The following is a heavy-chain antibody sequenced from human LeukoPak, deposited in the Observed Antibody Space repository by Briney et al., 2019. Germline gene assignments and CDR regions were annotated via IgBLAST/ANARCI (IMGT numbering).Heavy chain of an antibody. D-gene: IGHD3-22*01. CDR1: GGSISSSSYY. Sequence: SETLSLTCTVSGGSISSSSYYWGWIRQPPGKGLEWIGGIYYSGSTYYNPSLKSRVTISVDTSKNQFSLKLRSVTAADTAVYYCASTTYDYDTSGHYFLGYWGQGSLVTVSS. J-gene: IGHJ4*02. CDR2: IYYSGST. V-gene: IGHV4-39*07. CDR3: ASTTYDYDTSGHYFLGY.